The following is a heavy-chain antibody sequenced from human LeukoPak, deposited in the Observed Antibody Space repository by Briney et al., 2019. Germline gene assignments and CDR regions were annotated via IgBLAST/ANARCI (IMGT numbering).Heavy chain of an antibody. Sequence: ASVKVSCKASGYTFTSYYMHWVRQAPGQGLEWMGIINPSGGSTSYAQKFQGRVTMTRDTSTSTVYMELRSLRSDDTAVYYCARGVRPFGELFLTYYYYGMDVWGQGTTVTVSS. J-gene: IGHJ6*02. CDR2: INPSGGST. V-gene: IGHV1-46*01. D-gene: IGHD3-10*01. CDR1: GYTFTSYY. CDR3: ARGVRPFGELFLTYYYYGMDV.